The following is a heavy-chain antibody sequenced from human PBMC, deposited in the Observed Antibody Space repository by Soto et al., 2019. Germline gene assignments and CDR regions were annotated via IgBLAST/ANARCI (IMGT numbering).Heavy chain of an antibody. CDR2: IWYDGSNK. CDR3: ARDLAAAGQETGAIDY. V-gene: IGHV3-33*01. CDR1: GFTFSSYG. J-gene: IGHJ4*02. Sequence: QVQLVESGGGVVQPGRSLRLSCAASGFTFSSYGMHWVRQAPGKGLEWVAVIWYDGSNKYYADSVKGRFTISRDNSKNTLYLQMNSLRAEDTAVYYCARDLAAAGQETGAIDYWGQGTLVTVSS. D-gene: IGHD6-13*01.